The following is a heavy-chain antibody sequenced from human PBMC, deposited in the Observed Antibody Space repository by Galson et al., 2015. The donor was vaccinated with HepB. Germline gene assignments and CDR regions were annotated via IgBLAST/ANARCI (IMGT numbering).Heavy chain of an antibody. CDR1: RFTFSGYY. CDR3: ARDTYVVVVPAAKDTPYTWFDP. Sequence: SLSLSCAASRFTFSGYYMIWIRQAPGTGLEWVSYISSTGTPIYYADSVKGRLTIYRDNVKNSLYLQMNSLRSDDTAVYYCARDTYVVVVPAAKDTPYTWFDPWGQGSLVTVSS. D-gene: IGHD2-2*01. V-gene: IGHV3-11*01. J-gene: IGHJ5*02. CDR2: ISSTGTPI.